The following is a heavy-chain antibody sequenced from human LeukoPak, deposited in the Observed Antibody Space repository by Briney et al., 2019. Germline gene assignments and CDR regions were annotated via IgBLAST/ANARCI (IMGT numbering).Heavy chain of an antibody. J-gene: IGHJ3*02. CDR1: VFTFTISV. D-gene: IGHD2-15*01. CDR3: AVGCYSPSAFDI. Sequence: ASVNVSCKASVFTFTISVIQWVRQARGQRPEWIGWMVVGSVNTNYAQKFQERVTITRDMSTSTAYMERSSLRPEDTAVYYCAVGCYSPSAFDIWGQGTMVTVSS. V-gene: IGHV1-58*02. CDR2: MVVGSVNT.